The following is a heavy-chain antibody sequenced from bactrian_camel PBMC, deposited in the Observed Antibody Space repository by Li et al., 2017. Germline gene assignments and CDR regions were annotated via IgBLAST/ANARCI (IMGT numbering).Heavy chain of an antibody. Sequence: HVQLVESGGGSVQAGGSLRLSCRASGYTFGTYQMAWFRQAPGKTREGVAALYTGGGYTYYADSVKGRFAISQDNAKNTLTLQMDNLKSGDTAMYYCAAVRARSSRVCAGLDAKPSVYIYYGQGTQVTVS. V-gene: IGHV3S1*01. CDR1: GYTFGTYQ. D-gene: IGHD1*01. CDR2: LYTGGGYT. J-gene: IGHJ4*01.